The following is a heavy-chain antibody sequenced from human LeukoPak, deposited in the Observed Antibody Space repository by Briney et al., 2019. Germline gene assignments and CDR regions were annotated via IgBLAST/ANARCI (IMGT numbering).Heavy chain of an antibody. CDR2: IKQDGSEK. J-gene: IGHJ4*02. CDR3: ARGRQGYYDSSGYYPWYFDY. CDR1: GFTFSSYW. Sequence: GGSLRLSCAASGFTFSSYWMSWVRQAPGKGLEWVANIKQDGSEKYYVDSVKGRFTISRDNAKNSLYLHMNSLRAEDTAVYYCARGRQGYYDSSGYYPWYFDYWGQGTLVTVSS. V-gene: IGHV3-7*01. D-gene: IGHD3-22*01.